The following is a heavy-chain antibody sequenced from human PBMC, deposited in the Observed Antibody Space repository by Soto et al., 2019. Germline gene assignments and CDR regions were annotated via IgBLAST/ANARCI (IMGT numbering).Heavy chain of an antibody. CDR2: IWYDGSDK. CDR3: ARDGAAAGISWFDP. J-gene: IGHJ5*02. Sequence: GGSLRLSCAASGFTFSSCGMHWVRQAPGKGLEWVAVIWYDGSDKYYADSVKGRFTISRDNSKNTLYLQMNSLRAEDTAVYYCARDGAAAGISWFDPWGQGTLVTVSS. V-gene: IGHV3-33*01. CDR1: GFTFSSCG. D-gene: IGHD6-13*01.